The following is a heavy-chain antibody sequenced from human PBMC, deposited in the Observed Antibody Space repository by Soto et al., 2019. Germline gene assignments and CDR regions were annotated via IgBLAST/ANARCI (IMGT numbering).Heavy chain of an antibody. V-gene: IGHV3-53*01. D-gene: IGHD2-8*01. Sequence: EVQLVESGGGLIQPGGSLRLSCAASGFTVINNYMIWVRQAPGKGLEWVSLIYSGGSIHYADSVKGRLTISRDGSKNTLYLHMSSLRAEDTAVYYCATSPGVGVWGQGTTVSVSS. CDR2: IYSGGSI. J-gene: IGHJ6*02. CDR1: GFTVINNY. CDR3: ATSPGVGV.